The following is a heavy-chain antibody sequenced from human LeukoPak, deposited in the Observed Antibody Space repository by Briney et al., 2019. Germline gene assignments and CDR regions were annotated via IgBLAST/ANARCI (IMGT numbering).Heavy chain of an antibody. J-gene: IGHJ4*02. D-gene: IGHD3-16*02. V-gene: IGHV4-30-2*05. Sequence: SETLSLTCAVSGGSISSGGYSWSWIRQPPGKGLEWIGYIYHSGSTYYNPSLKSRVTISVDTSKNQFSLKLSSVTAADTAVYYCASFYQVYYFDYWGQGTLVTVSS. CDR2: IYHSGST. CDR3: ASFYQVYYFDY. CDR1: GGSISSGGYS.